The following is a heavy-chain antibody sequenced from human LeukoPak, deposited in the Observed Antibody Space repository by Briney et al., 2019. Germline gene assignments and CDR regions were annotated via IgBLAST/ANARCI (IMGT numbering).Heavy chain of an antibody. Sequence: PGRSVRLSCVASGFTFSDFAIQWVRQAPGKGLDWVAVISGAGSVTHYADSVRGRFTISGDNSRDTVFLQMNSLRPEDTGVYYCAREGYSSGSLGDLDHWGQGTRVTVSS. CDR2: ISGAGSVT. CDR1: GFTFSDFA. V-gene: IGHV3-30*04. CDR3: AREGYSSGSLGDLDH. D-gene: IGHD6-19*01. J-gene: IGHJ5*02.